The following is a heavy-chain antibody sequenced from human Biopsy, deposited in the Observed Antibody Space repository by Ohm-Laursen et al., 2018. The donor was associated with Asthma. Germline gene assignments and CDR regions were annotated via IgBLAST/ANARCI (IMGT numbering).Heavy chain of an antibody. V-gene: IGHV1-24*01. CDR3: ARCQVGYSSGWSLLLKKIYYSGMDV. CDR2: HDHEEGGT. CDR1: GYSLTDLS. D-gene: IGHD6-19*01. J-gene: IGHJ6*02. Sequence: SVKVSCKVSGYSLTDLSMHWVRQAPGQGLEWMGGHDHEEGGTVNARKFQGRVTITADESTSTAYMEVTSLRSEDTAIYYCARCQVGYSSGWSLLLKKIYYSGMDVWGQGTAVTVSS.